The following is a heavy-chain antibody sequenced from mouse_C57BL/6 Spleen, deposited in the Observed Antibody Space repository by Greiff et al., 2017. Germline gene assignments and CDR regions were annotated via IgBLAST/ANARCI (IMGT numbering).Heavy chain of an antibody. CDR1: GYSITSGYY. V-gene: IGHV3-6*01. CDR2: IRYDGSN. Sequence: DVQLVESGPGLVKPSQSLSLTCSVTGYSITSGYYWNWIRQFPGNKLEWMGYIRYDGSNNYNPSLQNRISITRDTSKNQFFLKLNSVTTEDTATYYCSRDRDYYGSSYGFAYWGQGTLVTVSA. CDR3: SRDRDYYGSSYGFAY. D-gene: IGHD1-1*01. J-gene: IGHJ3*01.